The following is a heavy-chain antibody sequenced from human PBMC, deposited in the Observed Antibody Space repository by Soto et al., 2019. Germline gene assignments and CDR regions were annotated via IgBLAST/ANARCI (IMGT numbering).Heavy chain of an antibody. J-gene: IGHJ6*03. V-gene: IGHV3-7*01. Sequence: GGSLRLSCAASGFTFSSYWMSWVRQAPGKGLEWVANIKQDGSEKYYVDSVKGRFTISRDNAKNSLYLQMNSLRAEDTAVYYCARVSVVVVAATHYYYYYYMDVWGKGTTVTVS. CDR1: GFTFSSYW. CDR2: IKQDGSEK. CDR3: ARVSVVVVAATHYYYYYYMDV. D-gene: IGHD2-15*01.